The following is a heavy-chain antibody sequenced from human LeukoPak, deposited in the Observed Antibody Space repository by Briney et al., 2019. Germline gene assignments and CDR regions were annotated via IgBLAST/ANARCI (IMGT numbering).Heavy chain of an antibody. Sequence: PGGSLRLSCAASGFTFSSYSMNWVRQAPGKGLEWVSYISSSTIYYADSVKGRFTISRDDAKNSLYLQMNSLRAEDTAVYYCARGSLRFLEWLTNAFDIWGQGTMVTVSS. V-gene: IGHV3-48*01. CDR3: ARGSLRFLEWLTNAFDI. J-gene: IGHJ3*02. CDR2: ISSSTI. D-gene: IGHD3-3*01. CDR1: GFTFSSYS.